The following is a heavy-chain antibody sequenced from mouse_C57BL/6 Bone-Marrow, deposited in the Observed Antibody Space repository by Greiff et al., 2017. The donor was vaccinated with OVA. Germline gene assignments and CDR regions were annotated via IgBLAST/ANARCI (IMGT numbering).Heavy chain of an antibody. J-gene: IGHJ2*01. Sequence: VQLQQSGAELVRPGASVTLSCTASGFTIKDDYMHWVKQRPEQGLEWIGWIDPDNGYTEYASKFQGKATITADTSSNTAYLQLSSLTSEDTAVYYCTTGEPFDYWGQGTTLTVSS. CDR2: IDPDNGYT. CDR3: TTGEPFDY. V-gene: IGHV14-4*01. CDR1: GFTIKDDY.